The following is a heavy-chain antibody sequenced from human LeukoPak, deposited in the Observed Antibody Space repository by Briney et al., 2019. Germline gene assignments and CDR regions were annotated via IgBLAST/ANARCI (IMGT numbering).Heavy chain of an antibody. CDR1: GFTFSSYG. CDR2: IWSDGSNK. CDR3: ARGSGSFSGGFDY. V-gene: IGHV3-33*01. Sequence: SGGSLRLSCAASGFTFSSYGMHWVRQTPGKRLEWVAIIWSDGSNKYYADSVKGRFTISRDNSKNTLYLQMNSLRAEDTAVYYCARGSGSFSGGFDYWGQGTLVTVSS. J-gene: IGHJ4*02. D-gene: IGHD1-26*01.